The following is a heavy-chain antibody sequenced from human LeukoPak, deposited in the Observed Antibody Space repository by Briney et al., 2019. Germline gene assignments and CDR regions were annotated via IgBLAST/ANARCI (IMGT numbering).Heavy chain of an antibody. CDR2: IFHSGST. Sequence: SETLSPTCAVSGYSINSGYWWGWIRQPPGKGLEWIGSIFHSGSTNYNPSLKSRVTISVDTSKNHFSLKLSSVTAADTAVYYCVRHFTVTTDYFDYWGQGALVTVSS. D-gene: IGHD4-17*01. V-gene: IGHV4-38-2*01. CDR3: VRHFTVTTDYFDY. J-gene: IGHJ4*02. CDR1: GYSINSGYW.